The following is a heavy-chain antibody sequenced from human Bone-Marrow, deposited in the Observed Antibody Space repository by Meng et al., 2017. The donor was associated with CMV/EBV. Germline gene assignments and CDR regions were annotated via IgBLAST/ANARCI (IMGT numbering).Heavy chain of an antibody. Sequence: CQASGHTFITYYINWVRQAPGQGLEWMGVINPSAGSTTYAQRFRGRITMTRDTSTSTVYMELSSLTSEDTAVYYCSRETTVTYGMDVWGQGTTVTVSS. CDR1: GHTFITYY. V-gene: IGHV1-46*01. CDR2: INPSAGST. CDR3: SRETTVTYGMDV. J-gene: IGHJ6*02. D-gene: IGHD4-17*01.